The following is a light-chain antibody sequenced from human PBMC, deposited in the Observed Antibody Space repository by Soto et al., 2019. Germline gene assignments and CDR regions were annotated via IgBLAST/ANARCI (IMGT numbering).Light chain of an antibody. J-gene: IGLJ1*01. CDR2: DVT. CDR1: SSDVGRYNY. CDR3: SSYTTGTTYV. Sequence: QSALTQPASMSGSPGQSITISCTGTSSDVGRYNYVSWYQQHPGEAPKVMIYDVTNRPSGVSTRFSGSKSGNTASLTISGLQADDEADYYCSSYTTGTTYVFGTGTKVTVL. V-gene: IGLV2-14*03.